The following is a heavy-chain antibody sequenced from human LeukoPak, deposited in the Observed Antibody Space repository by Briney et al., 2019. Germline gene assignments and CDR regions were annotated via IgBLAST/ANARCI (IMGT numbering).Heavy chain of an antibody. D-gene: IGHD3-10*01. CDR2: INHSGST. Sequence: PSETLSLTCAVYGGSFSGYYWSWIRQPPGKGLEWIGEINHSGSTNYNPSLKSRVTISVDTSKDQFSLKLSSVTAADTAVYYCARPYKSTMVRGTNWFDPWGQGTLVTVSS. V-gene: IGHV4-34*01. CDR1: GGSFSGYY. CDR3: ARPYKSTMVRGTNWFDP. J-gene: IGHJ5*02.